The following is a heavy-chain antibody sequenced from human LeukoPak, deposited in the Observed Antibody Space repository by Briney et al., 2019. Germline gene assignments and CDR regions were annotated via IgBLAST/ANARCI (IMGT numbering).Heavy chain of an antibody. Sequence: GGSLRPSCAASGYTFSSSWMSWVRQAPGKGLVWVSHINSDGSITSYADSVKGRFTISRDNAKNTLYLQMNSLRAEDTAVYYCARDAVDTANAVWGQGTKVTVSS. J-gene: IGHJ6*02. CDR3: ARDAVDTANAV. V-gene: IGHV3-74*01. D-gene: IGHD5-18*01. CDR1: GYTFSSSW. CDR2: INSDGSIT.